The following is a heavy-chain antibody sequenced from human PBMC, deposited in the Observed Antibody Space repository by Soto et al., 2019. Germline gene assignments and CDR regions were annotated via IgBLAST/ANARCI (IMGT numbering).Heavy chain of an antibody. J-gene: IGHJ4*02. V-gene: IGHV3-11*06. D-gene: IGHD7-27*01. CDR2: ISETGSRT. CDR1: GFTFTDYH. Sequence: GGSLRLSCEASGFTFTDYHMSWIRQAPGKGLEWVALISETGSRTAYGECVKGRFTISRDNGRPSVFLHMNSLRSDDTAVFLFARSLRATSPLTFWGQGTPVTVSS. CDR3: ARSLRATSPLTF.